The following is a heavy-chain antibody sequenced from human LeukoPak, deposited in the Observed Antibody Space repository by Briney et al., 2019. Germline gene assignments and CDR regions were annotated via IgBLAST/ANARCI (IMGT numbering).Heavy chain of an antibody. D-gene: IGHD5-18*01. V-gene: IGHV3-23*01. J-gene: IGHJ4*02. Sequence: GRSLRLSWALSGLSFSSYAMSCVRQAPGKGLEWVSAISGSGGSTYYADSVKGRFTIARDNSKTTLYLQMTSLRAEYTAVYYCARLMVDTAMVIFDYCGQGTLVTVSS. CDR2: ISGSGGST. CDR1: GLSFSSYA. CDR3: ARLMVDTAMVIFDY.